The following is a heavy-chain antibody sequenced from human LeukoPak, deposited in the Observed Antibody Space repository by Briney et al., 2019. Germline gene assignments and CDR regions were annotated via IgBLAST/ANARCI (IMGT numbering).Heavy chain of an antibody. CDR3: ARSLDLNIVVVTAIDY. D-gene: IGHD2-21*02. J-gene: IGHJ4*02. CDR1: GFTFSSYS. CDR2: ISSSSSYI. V-gene: IGHV3-21*01. Sequence: GGSLRLSCAASGFTFSSYSMNWVRQAPGKGLEWDSSISSSSSYIYYADSVKGRFTISRDNAKNSLYLQMNSLRAEDTAVYYCARSLDLNIVVVTAIDYWGQGTLVTVSS.